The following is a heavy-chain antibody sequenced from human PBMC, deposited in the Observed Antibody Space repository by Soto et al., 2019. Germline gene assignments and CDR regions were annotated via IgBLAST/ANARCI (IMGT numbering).Heavy chain of an antibody. J-gene: IGHJ6*02. CDR1: GASINSHY. Sequence: QVQLQESGPGLVKPSETLSLTCTVSGASINSHYWTWIRQPPGKGLEWIGSIYFSGSTNYSPSLKARVTISVDRSKSQFPLNLSSVTPADTAMYYCARELSYGMDVWGQGTTVIVSS. V-gene: IGHV4-59*11. CDR3: ARELSYGMDV. CDR2: IYFSGST.